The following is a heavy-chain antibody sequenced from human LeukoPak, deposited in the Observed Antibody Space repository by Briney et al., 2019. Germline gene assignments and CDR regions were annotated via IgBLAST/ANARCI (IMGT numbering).Heavy chain of an antibody. D-gene: IGHD3-10*01. CDR3: ATVPEYGSGIFRDY. CDR2: FDPEDGET. J-gene: IGHJ4*02. CDR1: GYTLTELS. V-gene: IGHV1-24*01. Sequence: ASVKVSCKVSGYTLTELSMHWVRQAPGKGLEWMGGFDPEDGETIYAQKFQGGVTMTEDTSTDTAYMELSSLRSEDTAVYYCATVPEYGSGIFRDYWGQGTLVTVSS.